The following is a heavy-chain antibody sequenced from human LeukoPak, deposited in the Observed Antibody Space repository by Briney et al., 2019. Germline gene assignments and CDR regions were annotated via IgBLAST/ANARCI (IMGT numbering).Heavy chain of an antibody. CDR3: ARDQWLQSYYYMDV. D-gene: IGHD5-18*01. CDR2: IKEDGSEK. Sequence: GSLRLSCAASGFTFTSYFMGWVRQAPGKGLEWVANIKEDGSEKYYADSVRGRFTISRDNAENSVSLQMNSLTVEDTAVYYCARDQWLQSYYYMDVWGKGTTVTVSS. V-gene: IGHV3-7*01. CDR1: GFTFTSYF. J-gene: IGHJ6*03.